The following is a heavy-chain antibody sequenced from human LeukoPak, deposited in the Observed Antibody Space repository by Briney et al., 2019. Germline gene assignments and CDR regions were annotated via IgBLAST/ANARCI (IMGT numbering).Heavy chain of an antibody. CDR1: GGTFSSYT. V-gene: IGHV1-69*05. CDR3: ATVKFRFQEEGYYMDV. J-gene: IGHJ6*03. D-gene: IGHD3-10*01. CDR2: IIPFFGTV. Sequence: SSVKACCKASGGTFSSYTITWVRQAPGQGLEWMGGIIPFFGTVNYAQKFQGRVTFTTDEYTSTVYMELTSLRSEDTALYHCATVKFRFQEEGYYMDVWGKGTTVTVSS.